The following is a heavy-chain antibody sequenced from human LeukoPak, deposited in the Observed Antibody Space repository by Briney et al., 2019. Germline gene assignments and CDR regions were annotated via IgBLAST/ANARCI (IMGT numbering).Heavy chain of an antibody. CDR2: ISYDGSNK. V-gene: IGHV3-30*18. Sequence: PGGSLRLSRAASGFTLSSFGMHWVRQAPGKGLEWVAIISYDGSNKYYADSVKGRFTISRDNPKNTLYLQLNSLRIEDTAVYYCAKDLSYSTDWPYFDYWGQGTLVTVSS. D-gene: IGHD6-19*01. CDR1: GFTLSSFG. J-gene: IGHJ4*02. CDR3: AKDLSYSTDWPYFDY.